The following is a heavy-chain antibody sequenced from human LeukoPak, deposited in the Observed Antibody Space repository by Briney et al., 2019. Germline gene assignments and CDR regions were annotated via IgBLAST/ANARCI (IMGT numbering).Heavy chain of an antibody. CDR2: INHSGST. CDR1: GFNFGNFW. J-gene: IGHJ4*02. CDR3: ARGLGIAAADIFDY. D-gene: IGHD6-13*01. Sequence: GSLRLSCAASGFNFGNFWMTWVRQAPGKGLEWIGEINHSGSTNYNPSLKSRVTISVDTSKNQFSLKLSSVTAADTAVYYCARGLGIAAADIFDYWGQGTLVTVSS. V-gene: IGHV4-34*01.